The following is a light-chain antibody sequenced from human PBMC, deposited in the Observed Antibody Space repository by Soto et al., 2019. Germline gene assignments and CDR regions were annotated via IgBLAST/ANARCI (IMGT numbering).Light chain of an antibody. CDR2: WAS. J-gene: IGKJ4*01. CDR3: PQHYSTPFT. Sequence: DIVMTQFPDSLAVSLGERATINCKSSQSVLYSSNNKNYLAWYQQKPRQPPKLLISWASTRESGVPDRFSGSGSGADFTLTISSLQAEDAAVYYCPQHYSTPFTFGGGTKVEIK. CDR1: QSVLYSSNNKNY. V-gene: IGKV4-1*01.